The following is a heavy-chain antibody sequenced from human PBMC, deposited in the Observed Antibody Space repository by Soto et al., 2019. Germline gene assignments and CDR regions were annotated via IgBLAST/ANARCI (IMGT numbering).Heavy chain of an antibody. CDR1: GGSISSSSYY. V-gene: IGHV4-39*01. D-gene: IGHD3-16*01. J-gene: IGHJ3*02. CDR2: IYYSGST. Sequence: SETLSLTCTVSGGSISSSSYYWGWIRQPPGKGLEWIGSIYYSGSTYYNPSLKSRVTISVETSKNQFSLKLSSVTAEDTAVYYCNLRRDAFDIWGQGTMVTVSS. CDR3: NLRRDAFDI.